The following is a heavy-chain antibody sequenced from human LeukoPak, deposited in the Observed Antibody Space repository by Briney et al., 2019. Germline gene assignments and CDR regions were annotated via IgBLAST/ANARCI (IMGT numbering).Heavy chain of an antibody. V-gene: IGHV3-23*01. CDR3: AKVVTTRWFDP. CDR1: GFTFSSYA. D-gene: IGHD4-17*01. J-gene: IGHJ5*02. Sequence: GGSLRLSCAASGFTFSSYAMSWVRQAQGKGLEWVSGVSVSGTSTYYADSVKGRFTISRDNSKNTLYLQMNSLRVEDTAVYYCAKVVTTRWFDPWGQGTLVTVSS. CDR2: VSVSGTST.